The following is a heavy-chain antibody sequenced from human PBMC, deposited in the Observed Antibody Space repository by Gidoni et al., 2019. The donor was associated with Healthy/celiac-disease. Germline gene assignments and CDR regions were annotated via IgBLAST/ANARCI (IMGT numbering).Heavy chain of an antibody. J-gene: IGHJ4*02. V-gene: IGHV3-33*01. Sequence: LEWVAVIWYDGSNKYYADSVKGRFTISRDNSKNTLYLQMNSLRAEDTAVYYCAREDGPYWGQGTLVTVSS. CDR2: IWYDGSNK. CDR3: AREDGPY.